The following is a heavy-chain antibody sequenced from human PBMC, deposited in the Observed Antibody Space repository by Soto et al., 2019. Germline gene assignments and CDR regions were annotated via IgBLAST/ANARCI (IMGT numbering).Heavy chain of an antibody. CDR1: GGSISSYY. D-gene: IGHD5-12*01. CDR3: ARSGRWLQNFDY. J-gene: IGHJ4*02. CDR2: IYYSGST. V-gene: IGHV4-59*01. Sequence: ASETLSLTCTVSGGSISSYYWSWIRQPPGKGLEWIGYIYYSGSTNYNPSLKSRVTISVDTSKNQFSLKLSSVTAADTAVYYCARSGRWLQNFDYWGQGTLVTVSS.